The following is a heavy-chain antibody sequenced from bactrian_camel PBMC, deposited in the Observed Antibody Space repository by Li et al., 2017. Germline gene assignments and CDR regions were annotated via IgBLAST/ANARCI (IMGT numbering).Heavy chain of an antibody. CDR2: IDNSGQFT. Sequence: DVQLVESGGDLVQPGGSLTLSCAASGFAFDVYHMNWVRQAPGKELEWIANIDNSGQFTSYADSVKGRFTIFRDNAKNTLYLQLNSLKTEDTAMYYCARYVTLATIGLGYWGQGTQVTVS. V-gene: IGHV3S40*01. J-gene: IGHJ6*01. D-gene: IGHD4*01. CDR3: ARYVTLATIGLGY. CDR1: GFAFDVYH.